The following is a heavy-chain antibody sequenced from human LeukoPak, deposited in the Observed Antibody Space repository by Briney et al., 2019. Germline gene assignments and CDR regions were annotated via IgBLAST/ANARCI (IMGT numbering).Heavy chain of an antibody. CDR1: GGIFSSYA. J-gene: IGHJ4*02. CDR2: IIPILGIV. Sequence: SVKVSCKASGGIFSSYAISWVRQAPGQGLEWMGRIIPILGIVNYAQKFQGRVTITADKSTSTAYMDLSSLRSEDTAVYYCARDLPPYYFDYWGQGTLVTVSS. V-gene: IGHV1-69*04. CDR3: ARDLPPYYFDY.